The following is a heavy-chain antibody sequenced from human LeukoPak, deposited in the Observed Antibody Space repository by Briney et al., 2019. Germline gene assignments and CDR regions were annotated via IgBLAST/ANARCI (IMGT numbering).Heavy chain of an antibody. J-gene: IGHJ4*02. CDR2: ISYDGSNK. D-gene: IGHD2-21*02. V-gene: IGHV3-30*18. CDR3: AKDREHMCGGDCYSDY. Sequence: GGSLRLSCAASGFTFSSYGMHWVRQAPGKGLEWVAVISYDGSNKYYADSVKGRFTISRDNSKNTLYLQMNSLRAEDTAVYYCAKDREHMCGGDCYSDYWGQGTLVTVSS. CDR1: GFTFSSYG.